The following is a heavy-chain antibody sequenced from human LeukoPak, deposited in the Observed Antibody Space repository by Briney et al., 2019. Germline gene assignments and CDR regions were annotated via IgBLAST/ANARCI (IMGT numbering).Heavy chain of an antibody. CDR2: IIPIFGTA. V-gene: IGHV1-69*13. CDR1: GGTFSSYA. CDR3: ARDGLGTAMAFNYGMDV. D-gene: IGHD5-18*01. J-gene: IGHJ6*02. Sequence: ASVKVSCKASGGTFSSYAISWVRQAPGQGLEWMGGIIPIFGTANYAQKFQGRVTITADESTSTACMELSSLRSEDTAVYYCARDGLGTAMAFNYGMDVWGQGTTVTVSS.